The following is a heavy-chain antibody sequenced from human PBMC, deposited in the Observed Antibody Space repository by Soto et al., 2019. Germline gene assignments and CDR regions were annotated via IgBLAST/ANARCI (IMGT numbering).Heavy chain of an antibody. J-gene: IGHJ4*02. CDR1: GFNIEDYG. Sequence: GGSLRLSCRVSGFNIEDYGMSWVRQVPGKGLEWVSGIYWKGGNRHYADSVKGRFTISRDNAKNSLYLQLDSLRAEDTALYYCVRSGDYRSGSYWYFFDYWGQGTQVTVSS. V-gene: IGHV3-20*04. CDR2: IYWKGGNR. CDR3: VRSGDYRSGSYWYFFDY. D-gene: IGHD3-10*01.